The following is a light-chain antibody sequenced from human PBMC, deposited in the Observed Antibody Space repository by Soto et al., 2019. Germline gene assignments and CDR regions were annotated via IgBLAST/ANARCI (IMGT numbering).Light chain of an antibody. J-gene: IGLJ2*01. V-gene: IGLV3-1*01. CDR1: KLGDKY. CDR3: QVWYSSTESEV. CDR2: QDT. Sequence: SYELTQPPSVSVSPGQTASITCSGDKLGDKYACWYQQKPGQSPVLGIYQDTKRPSGIPERFSVSNSGTTATLTISGTQAMDEADYYCQVWYSSTESEVFCGGTKLTVL.